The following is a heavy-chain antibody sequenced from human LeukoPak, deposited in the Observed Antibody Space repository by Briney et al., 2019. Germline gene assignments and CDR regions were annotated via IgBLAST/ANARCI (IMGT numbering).Heavy chain of an antibody. V-gene: IGHV3-30*04. J-gene: IGHJ4*02. D-gene: IGHD3-22*01. Sequence: PGGSPRLSCAASGFTFSSYAMHWVRQAPGKGLEGVAVISYDGSNKYYTDSVKGRFTISRDNSKNTLYLQMNSLRAEDTAVYYCARDAVAYYYDSSGFDYWGQGTLVTVSS. CDR2: ISYDGSNK. CDR1: GFTFSSYA. CDR3: ARDAVAYYYDSSGFDY.